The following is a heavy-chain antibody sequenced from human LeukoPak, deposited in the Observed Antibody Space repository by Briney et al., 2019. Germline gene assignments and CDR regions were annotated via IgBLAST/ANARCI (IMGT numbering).Heavy chain of an antibody. Sequence: GGSLRLSCAASGFTFSSYAMHWVRQAPGKGLEWVAVISYDGSNKYYADSVKGRFTISRDNSKNTLYLQMNSLRAEDTAVYYCARADWFGELFHFDYWGQGTLVTVSS. J-gene: IGHJ4*02. CDR1: GFTFSSYA. D-gene: IGHD3-10*01. CDR2: ISYDGSNK. CDR3: ARADWFGELFHFDY. V-gene: IGHV3-30*04.